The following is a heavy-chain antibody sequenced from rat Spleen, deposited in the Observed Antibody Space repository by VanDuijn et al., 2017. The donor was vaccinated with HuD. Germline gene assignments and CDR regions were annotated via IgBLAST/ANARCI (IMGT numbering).Heavy chain of an antibody. CDR2: ISAGGDDT. J-gene: IGHJ2*01. D-gene: IGHD4-6*01. V-gene: IGHV5-27*01. CDR1: GFIFSNYY. CDR3: TMGLY. Sequence: EVQLVESGGGLVQPGRSLKLSCAASGFIFSNYYMAWVRQAPTKGLEWVAYISAGGDDTYYRYSVKGRFTISRDNAQSSLYLQMDSLRSEDTDTYYCTMGLYWGQGVMVTVSS.